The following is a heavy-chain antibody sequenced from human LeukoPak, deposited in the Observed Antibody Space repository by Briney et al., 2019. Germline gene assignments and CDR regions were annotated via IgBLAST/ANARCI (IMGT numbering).Heavy chain of an antibody. CDR3: ARVIGGADCSGGSCYWSTPPYYYYYYMDV. CDR1: GGSISSSSYY. V-gene: IGHV4-39*07. J-gene: IGHJ6*03. Sequence: PETLSLTCTVSGGSISSSSYYWGWIRQPPGKGLEWIGSIYYSGSTYYNPSLKSRVTISVDTSKNQFSLKLSSVTAADTAVYYCARVIGGADCSGGSCYWSTPPYYYYYYMDVWGKGTTVTVSS. D-gene: IGHD2-15*01. CDR2: IYYSGST.